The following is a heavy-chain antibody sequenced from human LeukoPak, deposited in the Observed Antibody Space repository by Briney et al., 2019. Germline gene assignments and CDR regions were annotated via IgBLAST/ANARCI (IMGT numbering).Heavy chain of an antibody. D-gene: IGHD3-22*01. Sequence: GGSLRLSCAASGFTISSNYMSWVRQSPGKGLEWVSVIYSGGSTYYADSVKGRFTISRHNSKNTLYLQMNSLRAEDTAVYYCASNYYDSSGYSYAFDIWGQGTMATVSS. CDR1: GFTISSNY. CDR2: IYSGGST. CDR3: ASNYYDSSGYSYAFDI. J-gene: IGHJ3*02. V-gene: IGHV3-53*04.